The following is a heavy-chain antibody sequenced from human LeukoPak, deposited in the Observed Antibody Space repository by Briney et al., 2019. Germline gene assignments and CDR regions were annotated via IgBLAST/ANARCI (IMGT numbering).Heavy chain of an antibody. Sequence: ASVKVSCKASGYTFTGYYLHWVRQAPGQGLEWMGWINPNSGGTNYAQKFQGRVTMTRDTSISTAYMELSRLTSDDTAVYFCASVTYSDFSPVDYWGQGTLVTVSS. CDR2: INPNSGGT. CDR3: ASVTYSDFSPVDY. D-gene: IGHD3-3*01. J-gene: IGHJ4*02. V-gene: IGHV1-2*02. CDR1: GYTFTGYY.